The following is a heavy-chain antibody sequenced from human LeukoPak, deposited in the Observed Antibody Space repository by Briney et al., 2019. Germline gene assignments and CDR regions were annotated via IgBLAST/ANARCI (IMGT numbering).Heavy chain of an antibody. Sequence: SQTLSLTCTVSGGSISSYYWSWIRQPPGKGLEWIGYIYYSGSTNYNPSLKSRVTISVDTSKNQFSLKLSSVTAADTAVYYCARVVRDWFDPWGQGTLVTVSS. CDR2: IYYSGST. D-gene: IGHD3-22*01. CDR3: ARVVRDWFDP. CDR1: GGSISSYY. J-gene: IGHJ5*02. V-gene: IGHV4-59*08.